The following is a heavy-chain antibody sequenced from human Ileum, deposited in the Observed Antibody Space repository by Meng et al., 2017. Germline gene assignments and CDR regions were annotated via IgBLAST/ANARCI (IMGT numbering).Heavy chain of an antibody. CDR3: AQKGDFDN. CDR2: ITSDGSHK. Sequence: QVQRVEAGGGGVQPGGALGLSCAASGFTFNTFGLHWVRQAPGKGLEWVSIITSDGSHKFYGDSVKGRFTISRDNSKNMLYLQMNSLRPEDTAVYYCAQKGDFDNWGQGTLVTVSS. J-gene: IGHJ4*02. CDR1: GFTFNTFG. V-gene: IGHV3-30*03.